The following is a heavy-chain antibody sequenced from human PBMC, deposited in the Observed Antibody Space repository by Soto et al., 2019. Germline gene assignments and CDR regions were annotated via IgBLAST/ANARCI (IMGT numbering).Heavy chain of an antibody. Sequence: AAVKVSCKASGYTFTSYAMHWVRQAPGQRLEWMGWINAGNGNTKYSQKFQGRVTITRDTSARTAYMELGSLRSEDTAVYYCAREKSVDELRYFEWLSLDYYYYYMDVWGKGTLVTVSS. D-gene: IGHD3-9*01. J-gene: IGHJ6*03. CDR1: GYTFTSYA. CDR3: AREKSVDELRYFEWLSLDYYYYYMDV. V-gene: IGHV1-3*01. CDR2: INAGNGNT.